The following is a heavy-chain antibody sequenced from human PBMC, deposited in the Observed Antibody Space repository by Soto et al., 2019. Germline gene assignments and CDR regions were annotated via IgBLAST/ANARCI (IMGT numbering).Heavy chain of an antibody. CDR1: GYTFTGYY. CDR3: ARERTYSYGSQEAFDY. V-gene: IGHV1-2*04. J-gene: IGHJ4*02. D-gene: IGHD5-18*01. Sequence: VASVKVSCKASGYTFTGYYMHWVRQAPGQGLEWMGWINPNSGGTNYAQKFQGWVTMTRDTSISTAYMELSRLRSDDTAVYYCARERTYSYGSQEAFDYWGQGTLVTVSS. CDR2: INPNSGGT.